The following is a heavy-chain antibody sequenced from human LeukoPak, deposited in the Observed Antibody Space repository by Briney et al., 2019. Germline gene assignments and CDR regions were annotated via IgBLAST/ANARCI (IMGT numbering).Heavy chain of an antibody. CDR3: ARDPYSGNYGAYYYYYMDV. Sequence: GGSLRLSCAASGFSVSSNYMSWVRQAPGKGLEWVSLIYSGGSTYYADSVKGRFTISRDNAKNSLYLQMDSLRVEDTAEYYCARDPYSGNYGAYYYYYMDVWGKGTTVTVSS. D-gene: IGHD1-26*01. J-gene: IGHJ6*03. V-gene: IGHV3-53*01. CDR1: GFSVSSNY. CDR2: IYSGGST.